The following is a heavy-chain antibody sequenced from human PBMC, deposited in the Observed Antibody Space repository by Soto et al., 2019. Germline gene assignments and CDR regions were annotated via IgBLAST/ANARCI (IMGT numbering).Heavy chain of an antibody. CDR3: ARDLNGDYEVEAFDI. CDR1: GFTFSSYY. J-gene: IGHJ3*02. V-gene: IGHV3-48*01. D-gene: IGHD4-17*01. Sequence: GGSLRLSCAASGFTFSSYYMNWVRQAPGKGLEWVSYISGSSNTIYYADSVKGRFTISRDNAKNSLYLQMNSLRAEDTAVYYCARDLNGDYEVEAFDIWGQGTMVTVSS. CDR2: ISGSSNTI.